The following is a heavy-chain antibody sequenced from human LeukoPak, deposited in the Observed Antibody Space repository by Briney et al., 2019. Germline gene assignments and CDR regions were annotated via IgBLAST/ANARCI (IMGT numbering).Heavy chain of an antibody. CDR2: IRSSGSTI. J-gene: IGHJ3*02. V-gene: IGHV3-48*03. CDR3: GRLLGRFAESSSDDAFDI. D-gene: IGHD3-10*01. CDR1: GFTFSSYE. Sequence: QPGGSLRLSCAASGFTFSSYEMNWVRQAPGKGLEWVSYIRSSGSTIYYADSVKGRFTISRDNAKNSLYLQMNSLRAEDTAVYYCGRLLGRFAESSSDDAFDIWGQGTMVTVSS.